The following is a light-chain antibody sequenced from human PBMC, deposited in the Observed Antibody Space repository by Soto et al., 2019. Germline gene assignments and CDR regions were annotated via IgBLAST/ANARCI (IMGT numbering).Light chain of an antibody. CDR1: SSNIGSNH. CDR3: AAWDDSLSGYV. Sequence: QAVVTQPPSASGTPGQSVTISCAGSSSNIGSNHAYWYQQLPRAAPKLLIYTNYQRPSGVPDRFSGSKSGTPASLAISGLRSEDEADYYCAAWDDSLSGYVFGTGTKLTVL. J-gene: IGLJ1*01. V-gene: IGLV1-47*02. CDR2: TNY.